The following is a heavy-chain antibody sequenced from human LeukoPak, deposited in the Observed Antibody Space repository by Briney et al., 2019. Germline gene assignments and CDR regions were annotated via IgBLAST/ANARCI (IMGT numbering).Heavy chain of an antibody. CDR3: ARGRGFDWLFYFDY. Sequence: SETLSLTCTVSGGSISSYYWSWIRQPPGKGLEWIGYIYYSGSTNYNPSLKSRVTISVDTSKNQFSLKLSSVTAADTAVYYCARGRGFDWLFYFDYWGQGTLVTVSS. CDR1: GGSISSYY. V-gene: IGHV4-59*01. J-gene: IGHJ4*02. CDR2: IYYSGST. D-gene: IGHD3-9*01.